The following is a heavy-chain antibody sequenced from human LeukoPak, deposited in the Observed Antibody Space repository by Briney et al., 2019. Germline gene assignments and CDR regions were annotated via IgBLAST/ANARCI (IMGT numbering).Heavy chain of an antibody. CDR1: GFTFSSYW. Sequence: GGSLRLSCAASGFTFSSYWIHWVRQAPGKGLVWVSRINSDGSSTSYADSVKGRFTISRDNSRNTLYLQMNSLRAEDMALYYCAKQVAAHCSSPLDSWGQGTLVTVSS. D-gene: IGHD2-2*01. CDR3: AKQVAAHCSSPLDS. V-gene: IGHV3-74*01. CDR2: INSDGSST. J-gene: IGHJ4*02.